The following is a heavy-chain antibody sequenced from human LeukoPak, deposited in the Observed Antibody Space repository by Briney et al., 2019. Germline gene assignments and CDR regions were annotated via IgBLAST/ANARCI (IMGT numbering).Heavy chain of an antibody. CDR3: ARRYYYDSSNYSAYFDY. V-gene: IGHV5-51*01. CDR1: GYSFTSYW. D-gene: IGHD3-22*01. Sequence: GESLKISCKGSGYSFTSYWIGWVRQMPGKGLEWMGIIYPGDSDTRYSPSFQGQVTISADKSISIAYLQWSSLKGTDTAMYYCARRYYYDSSNYSAYFDYWGQGTLVTVSS. J-gene: IGHJ4*02. CDR2: IYPGDSDT.